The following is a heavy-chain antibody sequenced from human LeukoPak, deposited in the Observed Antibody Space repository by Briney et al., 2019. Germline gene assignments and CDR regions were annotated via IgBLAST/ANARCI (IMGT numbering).Heavy chain of an antibody. J-gene: IGHJ4*02. Sequence: GASVKVSCKASGYTFTSYAMNWVRQAPGRGLEWMGWINTGNGDTKYSQKVQGRATITRDTSASTAYMELSSLRSEDTAVYYCARDRTSYYDSRGYTFDYWGQGTLVIVSS. V-gene: IGHV1-3*04. D-gene: IGHD3-22*01. CDR1: GYTFTSYA. CDR2: INTGNGDT. CDR3: ARDRTSYYDSRGYTFDY.